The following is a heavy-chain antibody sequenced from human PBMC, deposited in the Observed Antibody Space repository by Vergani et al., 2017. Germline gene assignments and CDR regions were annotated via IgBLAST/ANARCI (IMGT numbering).Heavy chain of an antibody. D-gene: IGHD6-19*01. Sequence: QVQLQESGPGLVKSSETLSLTCSVSFDSIRNLYCNWIRQPPGKGLEWIGSIHYSENTNYNPSLKTRVTISVDTSKNQFSLTLTSVTAADTAVCYCASDTHSGQRADRWGQGILVTVTS. CDR3: ASDTHSGQRADR. CDR2: IHYSENT. CDR1: FDSIRNLY. V-gene: IGHV4-59*11. J-gene: IGHJ5*02.